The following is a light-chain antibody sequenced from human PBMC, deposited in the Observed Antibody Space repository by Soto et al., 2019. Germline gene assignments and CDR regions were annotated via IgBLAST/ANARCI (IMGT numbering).Light chain of an antibody. CDR2: NVY. CDR1: SSDVGAYNF. V-gene: IGLV2-14*01. J-gene: IGLJ1*01. Sequence: QSALTQPASVSGSPGQSITISCTGTSSDVGAYNFVSWYQHHPGTAPKLMIYNVYDRPSGISYRFSGSKSGNTASLTISGLQGEDEADYYCSAYTVSRTYVFGTGTKLTVL. CDR3: SAYTVSRTYV.